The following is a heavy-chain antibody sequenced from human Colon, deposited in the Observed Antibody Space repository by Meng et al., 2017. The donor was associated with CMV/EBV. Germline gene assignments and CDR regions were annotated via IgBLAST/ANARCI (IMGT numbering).Heavy chain of an antibody. J-gene: IGHJ4*02. D-gene: IGHD4-11*01. CDR2: IDPRGDST. CDR1: GDKFRYNR. Sequence: SGKTAGDKFRYNRMRLRRQAPGQGLEWMGIIDPRGDSTNYAENFVGRFTMTADMSTKTMHMERSSLRSDDTAVYYCARDNSNWSTDFWGQGTLVTVSS. CDR3: ARDNSNWSTDF. V-gene: IGHV1-46*01.